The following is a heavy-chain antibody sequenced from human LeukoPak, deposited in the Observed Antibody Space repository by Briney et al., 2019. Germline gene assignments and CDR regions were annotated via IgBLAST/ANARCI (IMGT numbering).Heavy chain of an antibody. D-gene: IGHD4-11*01. Sequence: ASVKLSCKASGYTFTGYDINWVRQATGQGLEWMGWMNPNSGNTGYAQKFQGRVTITRNTSISTAYMELSSLRSEDTAVYYCAREIYPTTVTTGGTVFDPWGQGTLVTVSS. J-gene: IGHJ5*02. CDR2: MNPNSGNT. V-gene: IGHV1-8*03. CDR1: GYTFTGYD. CDR3: AREIYPTTVTTGGTVFDP.